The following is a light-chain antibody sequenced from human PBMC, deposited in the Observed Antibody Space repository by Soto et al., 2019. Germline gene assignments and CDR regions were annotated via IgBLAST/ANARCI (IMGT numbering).Light chain of an antibody. V-gene: IGKV1-5*03. J-gene: IGKJ3*01. CDR2: KAS. CDR1: QTISSW. Sequence: DIQMTQSPSTLSGSVGDRVTITCRASQTISSWLAWYQQKPGKAPKLLIYKASTLKSGVPSRFSGSGSGTEFTLTISSLQPDDFATYYCQQYNEFTLGPGTKVDIK. CDR3: QQYNEFT.